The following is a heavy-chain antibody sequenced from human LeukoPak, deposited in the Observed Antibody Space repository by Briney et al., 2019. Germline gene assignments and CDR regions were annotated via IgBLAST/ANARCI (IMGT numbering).Heavy chain of an antibody. CDR3: ARDRSTIDRGFGP. CDR2: IIPIFGTA. D-gene: IGHD3-10*01. V-gene: IGHV1-69*13. CDR1: GGTFSSYA. J-gene: IGHJ5*02. Sequence: ASVKVSCKASGGTFSSYAISWVRQAPGQGLEWMGGIIPIFGTANYAQKFQGRVTITADESTSTAYTELSSLRSEDTAVYYCARDRSTIDRGFGPWGQGTLVTVSS.